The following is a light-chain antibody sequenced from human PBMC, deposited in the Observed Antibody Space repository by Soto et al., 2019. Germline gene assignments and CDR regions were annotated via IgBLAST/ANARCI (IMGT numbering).Light chain of an antibody. CDR3: QSYDSRLSGSEV. CDR2: GNT. V-gene: IGLV1-40*01. J-gene: IGLJ1*01. Sequence: QAVVTQPPSVSGAPGQRVTVSCTGSSSSIGAGYDVQWYQQLPGTAPKLLIYGNTNRPSGVPDRFSGSKSGTSASLAITGLQAEDEADYYCQSYDSRLSGSEVFGTGTKLTVL. CDR1: SSSIGAGYD.